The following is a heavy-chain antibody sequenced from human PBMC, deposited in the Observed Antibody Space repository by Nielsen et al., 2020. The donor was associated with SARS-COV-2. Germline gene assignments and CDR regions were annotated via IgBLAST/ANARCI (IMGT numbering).Heavy chain of an antibody. CDR2: IYYSGST. D-gene: IGHD5-24*01. V-gene: IGHV4-59*13. CDR1: GGSISSYY. J-gene: IGHJ4*02. Sequence: SETLSLTCTVSGGSISSYYWSWIRQPPGKGLEWIGYIYYSGSTNYNPSLKSRVTISVDTSKNQFSLKLSPVTAADTAVYYCASADPRDGYKLFDYWGQGTLVTVSS. CDR3: ASADPRDGYKLFDY.